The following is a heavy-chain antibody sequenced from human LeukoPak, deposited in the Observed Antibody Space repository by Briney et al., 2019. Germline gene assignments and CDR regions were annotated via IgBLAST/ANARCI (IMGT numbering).Heavy chain of an antibody. CDR2: ISGGSSFT. D-gene: IGHD6-13*01. J-gene: IGHJ5*02. V-gene: IGHV3-21*04. CDR3: AKDRPYIASWYGCSTP. Sequence: AGSLRLSCAASGFSFSSFSMNWVRQAPGKGLEWVSYISGGSSFTYYVASMKGRFTISRANDKNLLYLQMLSLVAEDTAVYYCAKDRPYIASWYGCSTPWGQGTLVIVSS. CDR1: GFSFSSFS.